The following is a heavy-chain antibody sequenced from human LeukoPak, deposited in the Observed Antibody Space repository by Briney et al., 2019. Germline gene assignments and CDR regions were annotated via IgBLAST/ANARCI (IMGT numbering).Heavy chain of an antibody. CDR2: IIPIFGTA. V-gene: IGHV1-69*05. CDR1: GGTFSSYA. J-gene: IGHJ4*02. D-gene: IGHD6-19*01. Sequence: SVEVSCKASGGTFSSYAISWVRQAPGQGLEWMGGIIPIFGTANYAQKFQGRITITTDESTSTAYMELSSLRSEDTAVYYCARSIAVAGTSYYFDYWGQGTLVTVSS. CDR3: ARSIAVAGTSYYFDY.